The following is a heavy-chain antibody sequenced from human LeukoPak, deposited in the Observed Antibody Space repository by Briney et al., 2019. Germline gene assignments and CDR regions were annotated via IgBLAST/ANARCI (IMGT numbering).Heavy chain of an antibody. CDR1: GYTLNFYY. D-gene: IGHD5-12*01. V-gene: IGHV1-2*02. J-gene: IGHJ4*02. CDR2: INPNSGGT. CDR3: TRGARGGGYEAFDF. Sequence: EASVKFSCKASGYTLNFYYIHWVRQAPGQGLEWMAWINPNSGGTDYADRFQGRVTVTRDTSISTGYMELTRLRSDDTAVYYCTRGARGGGYEAFDFWGQGTLVTVSS.